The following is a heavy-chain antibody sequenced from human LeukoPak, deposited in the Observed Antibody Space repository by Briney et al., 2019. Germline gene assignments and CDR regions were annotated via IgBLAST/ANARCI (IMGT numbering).Heavy chain of an antibody. CDR3: ARAYYYESSGSPTDY. Sequence: GGSLRLSCAASGFTFSSYSMNWVRQAPGKGLEWVSSISSSSSYIYYADSVKGRFTISRDNAKNSLYLQMNSLRAEDTAVYYCARAYYYESSGSPTDYWGQGTLVTVSS. V-gene: IGHV3-21*01. CDR1: GFTFSSYS. CDR2: ISSSSSYI. J-gene: IGHJ4*02. D-gene: IGHD3-22*01.